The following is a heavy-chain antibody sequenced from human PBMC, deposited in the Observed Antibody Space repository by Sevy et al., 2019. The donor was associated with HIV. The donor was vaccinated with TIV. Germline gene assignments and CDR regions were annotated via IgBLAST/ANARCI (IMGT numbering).Heavy chain of an antibody. J-gene: IGHJ3*02. CDR3: ARAGGWGNINHSNQILDI. CDR2: IDQDGSDK. V-gene: IGHV3-7*01. Sequence: GGSLRLSCAASEFIFTGYWMNWVRQAPGKGLEWVANIDQDGSDKRYVDSVRGRFTISRDNANNFLYLQMSSLRADDTAVYYCARAGGWGNINHSNQILDIWGHGTKVTVTS. CDR1: EFIFTGYW. D-gene: IGHD3-16*01.